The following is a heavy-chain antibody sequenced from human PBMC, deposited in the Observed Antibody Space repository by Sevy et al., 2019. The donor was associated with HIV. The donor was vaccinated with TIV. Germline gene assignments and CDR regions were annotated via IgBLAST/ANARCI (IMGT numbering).Heavy chain of an antibody. D-gene: IGHD3-22*01. Sequence: GGSLRLSCAASGFTFSSYAMSWVRQAPGKGLEWVSAISGSGGSTYYADSVKGRFTISRDNSKNTLYLQMNSLRAEDTAVYYCAKDKPKDTDYYDGSGLVFDYWGQGTLVTVSS. CDR1: GFTFSSYA. CDR2: ISGSGGST. CDR3: AKDKPKDTDYYDGSGLVFDY. J-gene: IGHJ4*02. V-gene: IGHV3-23*01.